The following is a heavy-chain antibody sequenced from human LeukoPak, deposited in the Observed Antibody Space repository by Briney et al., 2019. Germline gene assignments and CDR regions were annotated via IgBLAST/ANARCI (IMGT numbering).Heavy chain of an antibody. V-gene: IGHV1-18*01. J-gene: IGHJ4*02. D-gene: IGHD2-15*01. CDR3: ARDFFHGHCAGLSCFLHDY. CDR2: ISANNGDT. Sequence: ASVKVSCKASGYTFTRYGISWVRQAPGQGLEWMGWISANNGDTNSAQKFQDRVTMTTDTSTSTAYMELRSLRSDDTAVYYCARDFFHGHCAGLSCFLHDYWGQGSLVTVSS. CDR1: GYTFTRYG.